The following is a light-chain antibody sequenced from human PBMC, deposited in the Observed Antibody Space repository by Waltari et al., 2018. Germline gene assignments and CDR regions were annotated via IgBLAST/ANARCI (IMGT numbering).Light chain of an antibody. J-gene: IGKJ5*01. Sequence: DVVMTQSPLSLPVTLGQPASISCRSSQSLVYSDGNTYLNWFQQRPGQSPRRLIYKVSNRDSGVPDRVSGSGSGTDFTLKISRVEAEDVGVYYCMQGTHWPITFGQGTRLEIK. CDR1: QSLVYSDGNTY. V-gene: IGKV2-30*01. CDR2: KVS. CDR3: MQGTHWPIT.